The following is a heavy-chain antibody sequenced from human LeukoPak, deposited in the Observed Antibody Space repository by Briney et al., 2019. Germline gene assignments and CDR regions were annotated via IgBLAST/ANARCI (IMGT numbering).Heavy chain of an antibody. V-gene: IGHV4-34*01. D-gene: IGHD4-17*01. Sequence: PSETLSLTCAVYGGSFRGYYWSWIRQPPGKGLEWIGEINHSGSTNYNPSLKSRVTISVDTSKNQFSLKLSSVTAADTAVYYCARIYGDYDCWGQGTLVTVSS. CDR2: INHSGST. J-gene: IGHJ4*02. CDR1: GGSFRGYY. CDR3: ARIYGDYDC.